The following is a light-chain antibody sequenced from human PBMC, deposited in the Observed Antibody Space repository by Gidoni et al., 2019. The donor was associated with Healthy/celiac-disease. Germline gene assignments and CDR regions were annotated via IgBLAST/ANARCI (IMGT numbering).Light chain of an antibody. Sequence: EIVMTKSPATLSMSPGERATRSCRASRSVSSDLAWYQQKSGKAPRLLIYGASTRATDIPARFSGSGSGTEFTLTISSLQSGDFAVYYCQQYSNWPRTFGQGTKVAIK. V-gene: IGKV3-15*01. CDR2: GAS. CDR1: RSVSSD. CDR3: QQYSNWPRT. J-gene: IGKJ1*01.